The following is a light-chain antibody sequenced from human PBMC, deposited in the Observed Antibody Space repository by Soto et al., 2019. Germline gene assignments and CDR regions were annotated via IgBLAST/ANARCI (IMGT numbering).Light chain of an antibody. CDR1: QSISNH. J-gene: IGKJ1*01. CDR3: QESYSRPPWM. CDR2: AAS. V-gene: IGKV1-39*01. Sequence: DIQMTQSPSSLSASVGDRVTVTGRASQSISNHLHWYQQKPGKPPKLLIYAASNLHSGVPSRFSGSGSGTEFTLTISSLQLEDFATYYGQESYSRPPWMFGQGTKVEIK.